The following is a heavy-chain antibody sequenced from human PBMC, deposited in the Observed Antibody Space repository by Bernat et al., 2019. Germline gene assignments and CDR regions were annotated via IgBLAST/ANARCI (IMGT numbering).Heavy chain of an antibody. D-gene: IGHD2-2*01. CDR1: GFTFSSYE. J-gene: IGHJ4*02. Sequence: EVQLVESGGGLVKPGGSLRLSCAASGFTFSSYEMNWVRQAPGKGLEWVSGISWNSGSIGYADSVKGRFTISRDNAKNSLYLQMNSLRAEDTALYYCAKARCSSTSCYMYYFDYWGQGTLVTVSS. CDR2: ISWNSGSI. CDR3: AKARCSSTSCYMYYFDY. V-gene: IGHV3-9*01.